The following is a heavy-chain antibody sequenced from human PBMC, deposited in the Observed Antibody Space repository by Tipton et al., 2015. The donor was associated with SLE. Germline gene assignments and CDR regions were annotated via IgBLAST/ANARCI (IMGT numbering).Heavy chain of an antibody. Sequence: TLSLTCTVSGTSISSYSWNWIRQPAGKGLEWIGRFYTSGSTNYNPSLKSRVTMSVDTSRNQFSLNLSSVTAADTAVYYCARYYSTYIDSWGQGTLVTVS. CDR3: ARYYSTYIDS. CDR2: FYTSGST. V-gene: IGHV4-4*07. J-gene: IGHJ4*02. CDR1: GTSISSYS. D-gene: IGHD4-11*01.